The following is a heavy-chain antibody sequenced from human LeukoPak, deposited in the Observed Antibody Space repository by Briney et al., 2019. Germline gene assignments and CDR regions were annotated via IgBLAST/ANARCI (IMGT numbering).Heavy chain of an antibody. Sequence: SQTLSLTCTVSGGSISSGDYYWSWIRQPPGKGLEWIGYIYYSGSTYYNPSLKSRVTISVDTSKNQFSLKLSFVTAADTAVYYCARGFDCSSTSCLWFDPWGQGTLVTVSS. V-gene: IGHV4-30-4*01. CDR2: IYYSGST. CDR3: ARGFDCSSTSCLWFDP. D-gene: IGHD2-2*01. CDR1: GGSISSGDYY. J-gene: IGHJ5*02.